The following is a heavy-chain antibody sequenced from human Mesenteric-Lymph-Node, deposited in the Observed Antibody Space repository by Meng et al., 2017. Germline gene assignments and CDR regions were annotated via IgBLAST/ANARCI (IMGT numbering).Heavy chain of an antibody. V-gene: IGHV4-4*02. D-gene: IGHD3-10*01. CDR3: ARNYLY. J-gene: IGHJ4*02. CDR2: IHHSGST. CDR1: GGSISSPNW. Sequence: QVQLQESGPGLARPSGTVSLTCAVSGGSISSPNWWSWVRQRPGKGLEWIGEIHHSGSTNYNPSLTSRVNMSVDKSKNQFSLKLSSVTAADTAVYYCARNYLYWGQGTLVTVSS.